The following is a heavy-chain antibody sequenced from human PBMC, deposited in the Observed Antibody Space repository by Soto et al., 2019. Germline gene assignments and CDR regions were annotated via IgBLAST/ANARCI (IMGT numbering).Heavy chain of an antibody. J-gene: IGHJ6*02. CDR1: GYRFTSYG. CDR3: ARGGYYDSSCSRNYHYYGMNV. CDR2: ISAYDDNT. V-gene: IGHV1-18*01. Sequence: QAQLVQSGPEVKKPGASVKVSCKASGYRFTSYGISWVRQAPGQGLEWLGWISAYDDNTKYAQTLQGRVCMSTDTYTDTDYMELRSLRSDETAIYYCARGGYYDSSCSRNYHYYGMNVWVQGTTVTVSS. D-gene: IGHD3-22*01.